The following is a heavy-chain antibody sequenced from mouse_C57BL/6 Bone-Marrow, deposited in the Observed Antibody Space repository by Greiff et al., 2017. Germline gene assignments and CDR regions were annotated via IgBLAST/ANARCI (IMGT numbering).Heavy chain of an antibody. CDR2: IWRGGST. D-gene: IGHD1-1*01. CDR3: AKEGYYGSLWYFDV. V-gene: IGHV2-5*01. Sequence: QVQLKQSGPGLVQPSQSLSITCTVSGFSLTSYGVHWVRQSPGKGLEWLGVIWRGGSTDSNAAFMSRLSITKDNSKSQVFFKMNSLQADDAAIYYCAKEGYYGSLWYFDVWGTGTTVTVSS. CDR1: GFSLTSYG. J-gene: IGHJ1*03.